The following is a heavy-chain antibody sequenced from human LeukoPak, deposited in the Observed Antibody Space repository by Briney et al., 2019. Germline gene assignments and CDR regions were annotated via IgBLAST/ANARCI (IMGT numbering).Heavy chain of an antibody. Sequence: GGSLGLPCAASGFTVSSDYMRGVPQAPGRGLEGVSVISSGGTTHYAASVKGRFPISHDNSKKPMYLQMNSPRAEDTARYYCAEGPYGSSGTPDAFDIWGQGTMVTVSS. D-gene: IGHD3-10*01. CDR3: AEGPYGSSGTPDAFDI. J-gene: IGHJ3*02. CDR1: GFTVSSDY. V-gene: IGHV3-66*01. CDR2: ISSGGTT.